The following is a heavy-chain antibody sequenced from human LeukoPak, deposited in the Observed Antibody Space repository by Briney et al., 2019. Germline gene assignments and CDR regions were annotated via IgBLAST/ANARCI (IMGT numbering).Heavy chain of an antibody. D-gene: IGHD5-18*01. J-gene: IGHJ4*02. Sequence: GGSLRLSCAASGFILSSYWMSWVRQAPGKGLEWVANVKQDGSEKYYVDSVKGRFTISRDNAKNSLYLQMNSLRAEDTAVYYCARDAGGYGFYGDYWGQGTLVTISS. V-gene: IGHV3-7*01. CDR1: GFILSSYW. CDR2: VKQDGSEK. CDR3: ARDAGGYGFYGDY.